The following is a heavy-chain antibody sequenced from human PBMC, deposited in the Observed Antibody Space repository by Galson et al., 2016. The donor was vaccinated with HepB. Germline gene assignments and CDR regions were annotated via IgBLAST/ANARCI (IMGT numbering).Heavy chain of an antibody. CDR3: ARGFGESGWFDP. D-gene: IGHD3-10*01. CDR1: GGTFINYA. J-gene: IGHJ5*02. Sequence: SVKVSCKASGGTFINYAISWVRQAPGQGLEWMGGIIPMLDTANYAPKFQGRVTITADRSTSTVYMALSSLRSEDTAVYYCARGFGESGWFDPWGQGTLVTVSS. V-gene: IGHV1-69*10. CDR2: IIPMLDTA.